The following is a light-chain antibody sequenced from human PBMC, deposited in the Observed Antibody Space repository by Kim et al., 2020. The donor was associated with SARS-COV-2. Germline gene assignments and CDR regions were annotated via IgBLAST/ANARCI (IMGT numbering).Light chain of an antibody. V-gene: IGLV2-14*04. CDR1: SSDVGGHNY. CDR2: DVG. CDR3: SSYTSSSTYV. J-gene: IGLJ1*01. Sequence: QSISSSCTGTSSDVGGHNYVSWYQQYPHKLPTVIIYDVGKRPSGVSNRFSGSKSGNTASLTISGLQAEDEADYYCSSYTSSSTYVFGTGTKVTVL.